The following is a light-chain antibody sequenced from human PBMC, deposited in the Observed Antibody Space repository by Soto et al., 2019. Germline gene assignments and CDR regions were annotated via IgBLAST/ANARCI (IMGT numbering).Light chain of an antibody. CDR2: SNR. CDR3: AVWDDILNGVL. V-gene: IGLV1-36*01. CDR1: STNIGNNV. Sequence: QSVLTQAPSVSGAPRQTVTISCSGSSTNIGNNVVSWYQQFPGQAPKLLIYSNRLLKSGVSDRFSGSKSGTSASLAISGLQSGYEADYYCAVWDDILNGVLFGGGTKLT. J-gene: IGLJ2*01.